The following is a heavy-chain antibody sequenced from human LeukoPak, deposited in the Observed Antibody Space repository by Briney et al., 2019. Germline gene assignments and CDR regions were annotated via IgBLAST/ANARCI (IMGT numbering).Heavy chain of an antibody. V-gene: IGHV1-69*04. CDR2: IIPILGIA. Sequence: SVKVSCKASGGTFSSYAISWVRQAPGQGLEWMGRIIPILGIANYAQKFQGRVTITADKSTSTAYMELSSLRSEDTAVYYCARDPLRHKYFDYWGQGTLVTVSS. J-gene: IGHJ4*02. CDR3: ARDPLRHKYFDY. CDR1: GGTFSSYA.